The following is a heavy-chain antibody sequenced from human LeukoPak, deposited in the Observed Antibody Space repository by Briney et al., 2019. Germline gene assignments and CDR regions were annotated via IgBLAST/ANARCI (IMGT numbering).Heavy chain of an antibody. Sequence: GGSLRLSCVASGFTVSTYDMHWVRQATGKGLEWVSDIGKGGDTHYAGSVKGRFTISRDNAKNSLYLQMNSLRPGDTAVYYCVRDPSGWGMDVWGQGTTVTVSS. CDR2: IGKGGDT. CDR3: VRDPSGWGMDV. D-gene: IGHD3-22*01. CDR1: GFTVSTYD. V-gene: IGHV3-13*01. J-gene: IGHJ6*02.